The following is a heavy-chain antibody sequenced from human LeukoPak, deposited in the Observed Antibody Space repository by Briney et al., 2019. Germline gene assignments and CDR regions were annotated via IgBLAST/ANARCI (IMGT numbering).Heavy chain of an antibody. CDR1: GFTVSSNH. V-gene: IGHV3-66*01. D-gene: IGHD3-10*01. CDR3: ASGLGQRIPVIRGKFYGMDV. Sequence: GGSLRLSCAASGFTVSSNHMSWVRQAPGKGLEWVSVIYSGGSTYYADSVKGRFTISRDNSKNTLYLQMNSLRAEDTAVYYCASGLGQRIPVIRGKFYGMDVWGQGTTVTVSS. CDR2: IYSGGST. J-gene: IGHJ6*02.